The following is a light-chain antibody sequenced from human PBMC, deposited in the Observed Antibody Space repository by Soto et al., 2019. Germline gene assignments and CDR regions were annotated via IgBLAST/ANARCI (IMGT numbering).Light chain of an antibody. CDR2: DDN. CDR1: SSNIGNNF. Sequence: QSVLPQPPSVSAAPGQKVTISCSGSSSNIGNNFVSWYQQLPGAAPKLLIYDDNERPSGIPDRFSGSKSGTSATLGITGLQTGDEGDYYCGTWDSSLSAGVFGGGTKLTVL. CDR3: GTWDSSLSAGV. V-gene: IGLV1-51*01. J-gene: IGLJ2*01.